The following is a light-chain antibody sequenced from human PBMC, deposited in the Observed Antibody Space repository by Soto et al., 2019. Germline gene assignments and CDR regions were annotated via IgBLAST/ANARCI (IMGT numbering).Light chain of an antibody. CDR1: GSDVGSYNL. CDR3: CSFAGSPWV. CDR2: QVT. V-gene: IGLV2-23*02. J-gene: IGLJ3*02. Sequence: QSALTQPASVSGSPGQSITISCSGTGSDVGSYNLVSWYQHHPGKAPKLIIYQVTKRPSGVSNRFSGSKSGNTASLTISGLQSADEADYYCCSFAGSPWVFGGGTKLTVL.